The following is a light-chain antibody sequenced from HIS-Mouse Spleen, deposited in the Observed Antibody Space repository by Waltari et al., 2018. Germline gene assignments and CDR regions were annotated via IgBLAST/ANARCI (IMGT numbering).Light chain of an antibody. CDR2: EDS. V-gene: IGLV3-10*01. J-gene: IGLJ2*01. CDR1: ALPKKY. Sequence: SYELTQPHSVSVSPGQTARITCSGDALPKKYAYWYQQKSGQAPVLVIYEDSKRPSGIPERFSGSSSGTMATLTISGAQVEDEADYYGYSTDSSGNHRVFGGGTKLTVL. CDR3: YSTDSSGNHRV.